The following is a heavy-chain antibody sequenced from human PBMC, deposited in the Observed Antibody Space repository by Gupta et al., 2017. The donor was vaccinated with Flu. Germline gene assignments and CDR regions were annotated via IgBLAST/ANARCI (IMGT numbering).Heavy chain of an antibody. Sequence: LVKPSQTLSLTCTVSGDSIRSGTDYWSWVRQPAGQVLEWIGRIHTSGITDYNPSLQSRVTISADTSKNQLSLRLTSVTAADTAVYYCARLPLGHLSSSYYFYGMDVWGQGTTVTVSS. J-gene: IGHJ6*02. V-gene: IGHV4-61*02. D-gene: IGHD3-16*02. CDR3: ARLPLGHLSSSYYFYGMDV. CDR2: IHTSGIT. CDR1: GDSIRSGTDY.